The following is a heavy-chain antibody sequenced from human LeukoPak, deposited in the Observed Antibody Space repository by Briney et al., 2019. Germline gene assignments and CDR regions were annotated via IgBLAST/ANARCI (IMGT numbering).Heavy chain of an antibody. CDR3: AKGPVVTATYNWFDP. CDR2: ISGSDGST. Sequence: GGSLRLSCAASGFTFSSSAMSWVRQPPGKGLEWVSAISGSDGSTYHADSVKGRFTISRDNSKNTLYLQMNSLRAEDTAVYYCAKGPVVTATYNWFDPWGQGALVTVSS. D-gene: IGHD2-21*02. CDR1: GFTFSSSA. V-gene: IGHV3-23*01. J-gene: IGHJ5*02.